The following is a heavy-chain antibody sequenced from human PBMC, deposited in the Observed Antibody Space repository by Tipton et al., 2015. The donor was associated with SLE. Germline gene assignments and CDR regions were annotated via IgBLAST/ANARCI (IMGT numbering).Heavy chain of an antibody. CDR1: GFTFSSYS. CDR2: ISSSSSYI. V-gene: IGHV3-21*01. CDR3: ARERDLIAFDI. Sequence: SLRLSCAASGFTFSSYSMNWVRQAPGKGLEWVSSISSSSSYIYYGASVRGRFTISRDNAKNSLYLQMNSLRVEDTAVYYCARERDLIAFDIWGQGTMVTVSS. J-gene: IGHJ3*02. D-gene: IGHD3-3*01.